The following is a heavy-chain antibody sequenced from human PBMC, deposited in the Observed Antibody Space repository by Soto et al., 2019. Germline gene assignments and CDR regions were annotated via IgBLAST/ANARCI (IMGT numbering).Heavy chain of an antibody. D-gene: IGHD3-3*01. CDR2: ISGSGGST. CDR1: GFTFSSYA. CDR3: AKDSHDYDFWSGDPNWFDP. J-gene: IGHJ5*02. Sequence: EVQLLESGGGLVQPGGSLRLSCAASGFTFSSYAMSWVRQAPGKGLEWVSAISGSGGSTYYADSVKGRFTISRDNSKNTLYLQMNSLRAEDTAVYYCAKDSHDYDFWSGDPNWFDPWGQGTLVTVSS. V-gene: IGHV3-23*01.